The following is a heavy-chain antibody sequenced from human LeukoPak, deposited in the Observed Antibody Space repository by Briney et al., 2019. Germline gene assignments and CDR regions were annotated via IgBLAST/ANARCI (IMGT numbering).Heavy chain of an antibody. CDR1: GFTFSSYG. CDR2: ISSSGSTI. CDR3: ARELYYYDSSGYWPGSFDI. J-gene: IGHJ3*02. V-gene: IGHV3-48*03. D-gene: IGHD3-22*01. Sequence: PGGSLTLSCVASGFTFSSYGMQWVRQAPGEGREWVSYISSSGSTIYYADSVKGRFTISRDNAKNSLYLQMNSLKAEDTAVYYCARELYYYDSSGYWPGSFDIWGQGTMVTVSS.